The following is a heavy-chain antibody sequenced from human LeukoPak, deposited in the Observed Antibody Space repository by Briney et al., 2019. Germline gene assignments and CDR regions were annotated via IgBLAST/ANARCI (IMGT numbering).Heavy chain of an antibody. CDR1: DGPFSSFY. CDR2: ISHTGRT. CDR3: ARGVSIAARYFDL. D-gene: IGHD6-25*01. Sequence: SETLSLTCAVYDGPFSSFYWTWTRQPPGKGLEWIGEISHTGRTNYNPSLKSRVTISVDTSKNQFSLNLTSVTAADTAMYYCARGVSIAARYFDLWGRGTLVAVSS. J-gene: IGHJ2*01. V-gene: IGHV4-34*01.